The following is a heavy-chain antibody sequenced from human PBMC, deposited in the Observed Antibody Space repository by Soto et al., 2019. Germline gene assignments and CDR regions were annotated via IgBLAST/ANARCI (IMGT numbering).Heavy chain of an antibody. V-gene: IGHV3-30*18. CDR1: GCTFSSYG. CDR3: AKDSGGALYYYDSSGYYSRRYYYGMDV. J-gene: IGHJ6*02. D-gene: IGHD3-22*01. CDR2: ISYDGSNK. Sequence: PGGSLRLSCAASGCTFSSYGMHWVRQAPGKGLEWVAVISYDGSNKYYADSVKGRFTISRDNSKNTLYLQMNSLRAEDTAVYYCAKDSGGALYYYDSSGYYSRRYYYGMDVWGQGTTVTVSS.